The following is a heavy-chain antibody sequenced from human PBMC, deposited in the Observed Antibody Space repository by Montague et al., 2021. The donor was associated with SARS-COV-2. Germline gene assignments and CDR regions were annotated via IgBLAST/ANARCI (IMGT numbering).Heavy chain of an antibody. D-gene: IGHD3-10*01. CDR3: ARHITGSGNAFDI. V-gene: IGHV4-39*01. J-gene: IGHJ3*02. CDR2: IYYNGST. Sequence: SETLSLTCTVSCGSVSSSSYYWGWIRQPPGKGLELIGSIYYNGSTHYDPSLKSPVTISVDTSKNQFSLKLSSVTAADTAVYYCARHITGSGNAFDIWGQGTMVTVSS. CDR1: CGSVSSSSYY.